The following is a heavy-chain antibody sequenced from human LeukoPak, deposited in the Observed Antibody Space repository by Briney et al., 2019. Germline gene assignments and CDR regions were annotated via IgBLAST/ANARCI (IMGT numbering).Heavy chain of an antibody. D-gene: IGHD6-19*01. CDR2: IYHSGST. Sequence: RASQTLSLTCTVSGGSISSGGYYWSWIRQPPGKGLEWIGYIYHSGSTYYNPSLKSRVTISVDTSKNQFSLKLSSVTAADTAVYYCARDVGGWYEGSWFDPWGQGTLVTVSS. J-gene: IGHJ5*02. V-gene: IGHV4-30-2*01. CDR3: ARDVGGWYEGSWFDP. CDR1: GGSISSGGYY.